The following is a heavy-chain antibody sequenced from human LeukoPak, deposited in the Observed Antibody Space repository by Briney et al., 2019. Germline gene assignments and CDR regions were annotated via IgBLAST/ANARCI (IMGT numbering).Heavy chain of an antibody. V-gene: IGHV4-59*01. J-gene: IGHJ4*02. D-gene: IGHD6-13*01. CDR3: ARDARGSSHLDY. Sequence: PSETLSLTCTVSGGSISSYYWSWLRQPPGKGLEWIGYIYYSGSTNYNPSLKSRVTISVDTSKNQFSLKLTSVTAADTAVYYCARDARGSSHLDYWGQGTLVTVSS. CDR1: GGSISSYY. CDR2: IYYSGST.